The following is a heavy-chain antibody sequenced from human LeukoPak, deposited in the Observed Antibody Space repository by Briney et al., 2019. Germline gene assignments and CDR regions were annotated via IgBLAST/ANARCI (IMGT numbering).Heavy chain of an antibody. CDR1: GFTFSSYA. Sequence: GGSLRLSCAASGFTFSSYAMSWVRQAPGKGLEWVSAISGSGGSTYYADSVKGRFTIPRDNSKNTLYLQMNSLRAEDTAVYYCARDPSDYYDSSGYPDCWGQGTLVTVSS. V-gene: IGHV3-23*01. CDR3: ARDPSDYYDSSGYPDC. D-gene: IGHD3-22*01. CDR2: ISGSGGST. J-gene: IGHJ4*02.